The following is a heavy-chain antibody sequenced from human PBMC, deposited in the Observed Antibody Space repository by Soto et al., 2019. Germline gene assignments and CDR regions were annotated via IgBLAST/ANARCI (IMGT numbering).Heavy chain of an antibody. D-gene: IGHD1-26*01. CDR3: VRVGSGSYSWRDR. V-gene: IGHV3-74*01. Sequence: EVQLEESGGDLVQPGGSLRLSCAASGFTFSSYWMHRVRQAPGKGLVWVSRINTDGGTTTYAESVKGRFTISRDNARNTVYLQMNSLRPEDTAVYYCVRVGSGSYSWRDRWGQGTLVTVSS. CDR1: GFTFSSYW. J-gene: IGHJ5*02. CDR2: INTDGGTT.